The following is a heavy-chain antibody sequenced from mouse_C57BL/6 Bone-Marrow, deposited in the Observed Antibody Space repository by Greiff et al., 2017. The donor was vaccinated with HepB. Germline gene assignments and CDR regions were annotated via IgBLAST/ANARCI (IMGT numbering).Heavy chain of an antibody. Sequence: EVKLQESGPGLVKPSQSLSLTCSVTGYSITSGYYWNWIRQFPGNKLEWMGYISYDGSNNYNPSLKNRISINRDTSKNQFFLKLNSVTTEDTATYYCAYYYGSRRAMDYWGQGTSVTVSS. CDR1: GYSITSGYY. V-gene: IGHV3-6*01. D-gene: IGHD1-1*01. CDR3: AYYYGSRRAMDY. J-gene: IGHJ4*01. CDR2: ISYDGSN.